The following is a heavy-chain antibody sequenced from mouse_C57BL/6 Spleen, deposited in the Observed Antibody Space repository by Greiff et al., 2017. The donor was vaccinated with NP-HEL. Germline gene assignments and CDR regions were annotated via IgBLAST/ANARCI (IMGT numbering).Heavy chain of an antibody. CDR2: INYDGSST. CDR3: ARGDYYGSRGGYFDV. D-gene: IGHD1-1*01. Sequence: EVKLEESEGGLVQPGRSMKLSCTASGFTFSDYYMAWVRQVPEKGLEWVANINYDGSSTYYLDSLKSRFIISRDNAKNILYLQMSSLKSEDTATYYCARGDYYGSRGGYFDVWGTGTTVTVSS. J-gene: IGHJ1*03. V-gene: IGHV5-16*01. CDR1: GFTFSDYY.